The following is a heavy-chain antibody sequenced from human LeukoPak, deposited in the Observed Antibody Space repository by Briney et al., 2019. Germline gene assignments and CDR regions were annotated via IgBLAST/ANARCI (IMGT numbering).Heavy chain of an antibody. V-gene: IGHV3-23*01. CDR2: ISGSGGST. J-gene: IGHJ5*02. D-gene: IGHD6-13*01. Sequence: GGSLRLSCAASGFTFSSYAMSWVRQAPGKGLEWVSAISGSGGSTYYADSVKGRFTISRDNSKNTLYLQMNSLRAEDTAVYYCAKGTNRYSSPNWFDPWGQGTLVTVSS. CDR3: AKGTNRYSSPNWFDP. CDR1: GFTFSSYA.